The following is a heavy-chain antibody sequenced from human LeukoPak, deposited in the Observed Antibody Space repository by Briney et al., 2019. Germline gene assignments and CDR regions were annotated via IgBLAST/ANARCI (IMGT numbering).Heavy chain of an antibody. Sequence: GESLKISCEGSGYSFSNYWIGWVRQMLGKGLEWMGIIYPGDYETRYSPSFQGLVTISVDKSISTAYLQWSSLKVSDTAMYYCAIPPGYCGNDCSFDHWGQGALVTVSS. V-gene: IGHV5-51*01. CDR1: GYSFSNYW. D-gene: IGHD2-21*02. CDR2: IYPGDYET. J-gene: IGHJ4*02. CDR3: AIPPGYCGNDCSFDH.